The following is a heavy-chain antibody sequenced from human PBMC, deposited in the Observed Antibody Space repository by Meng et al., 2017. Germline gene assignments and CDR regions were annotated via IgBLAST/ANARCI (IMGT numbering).Heavy chain of an antibody. V-gene: IGHV2-5*02. D-gene: IGHD3-3*01. CDR1: GFRLSTSGVG. J-gene: IGHJ4*02. CDR2: IYCDDDN. Sequence: QLNVKDHVPVLAPPTQTLTLTFTVSGFRLSTSGVGVGWMRPHPGQALEWLVLIYCDDDNSYSPSLKSRLTITKDNSKNQVVLTMTNMDPVDTATYYCARPRNDLLHFDYWGQGTLVTVSS. CDR3: ARPRNDLLHFDY.